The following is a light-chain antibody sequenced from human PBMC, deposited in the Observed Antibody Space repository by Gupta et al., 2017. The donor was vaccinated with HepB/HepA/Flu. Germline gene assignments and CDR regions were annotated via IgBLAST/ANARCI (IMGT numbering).Light chain of an antibody. CDR3: QQSEAYPVT. Sequence: DIKLTQSPSFLLASVGDRVTTLCRTSQGINNFLVWYQQKPGKAPNLLIYAAFTLQRGVPSRFSSSASGTEFTLTISSLQPEDFATYYCQQSEAYPVTFGRGTQLDLK. CDR2: AAF. CDR1: QGINNF. V-gene: IGKV1-9*01. J-gene: IGKJ5*01.